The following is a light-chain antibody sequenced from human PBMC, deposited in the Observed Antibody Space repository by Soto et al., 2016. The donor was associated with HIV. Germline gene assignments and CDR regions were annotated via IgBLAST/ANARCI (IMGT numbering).Light chain of an antibody. CDR3: QVWDSYSDHYV. Sequence: SYELTQPPSVSVAPGKTAGITCEGNNIGSKSVQWYQQKSGQAPVLVVYDERDRPSGIPGRFSGSKSGNTATLTISRVEAEDEADYYCQVWDSYSDHYVFGTGTKSPS. CDR2: DER. J-gene: IGLJ1*01. CDR1: NIGSKS. V-gene: IGLV3-21*03.